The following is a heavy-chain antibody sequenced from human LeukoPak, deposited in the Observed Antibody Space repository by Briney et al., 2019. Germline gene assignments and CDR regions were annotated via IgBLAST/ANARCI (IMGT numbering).Heavy chain of an antibody. J-gene: IGHJ3*02. CDR2: IKQDGSEK. Sequence: GGSLRLSCAASGFTFSSYWMSWVRQAPGKGLEWVANIKQDGSEKYYVDSVKGRFTISRDNAKNSLYLQMNSLRAEDTAVYFCARRGGLDVLDAFDIWGQGTMVTVSS. CDR1: GFTFSSYW. CDR3: ARRGGLDVLDAFDI. V-gene: IGHV3-7*01.